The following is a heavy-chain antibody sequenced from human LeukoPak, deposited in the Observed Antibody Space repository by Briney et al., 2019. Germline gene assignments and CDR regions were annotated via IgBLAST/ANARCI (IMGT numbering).Heavy chain of an antibody. CDR3: AREGWELLAYFDY. V-gene: IGHV3-21*01. CDR1: GFTFSSYS. D-gene: IGHD1-26*01. CDR2: ISSSSSYI. Sequence: GGSLRLSCAAPGFTFSSYSMNWVRQAPGKGLEWVSSISSSSSYIYYADSVKGRFTISRDNAKNSLYLQMNSLRAEDTAVYYCAREGWELLAYFDYWGQGTLVTVSS. J-gene: IGHJ4*02.